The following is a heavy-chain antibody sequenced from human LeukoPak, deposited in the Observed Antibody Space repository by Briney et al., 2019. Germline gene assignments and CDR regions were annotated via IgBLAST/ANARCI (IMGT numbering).Heavy chain of an antibody. CDR2: ITTSGTYI. CDR3: ARDGPEGSGSYLNY. V-gene: IGHV3-21*01. D-gene: IGHD1-26*01. J-gene: IGHJ4*02. CDR1: GFTFSSYN. Sequence: PGGSLRLSCAPSGFTFSSYNMNWVRQAPGKGLEWVSCITTSGTYIYYADSVKGRFTISRDNPKNSLYLQMNSLRAEDPAVYYCARDGPEGSGSYLNYWGQGTLVTVSS.